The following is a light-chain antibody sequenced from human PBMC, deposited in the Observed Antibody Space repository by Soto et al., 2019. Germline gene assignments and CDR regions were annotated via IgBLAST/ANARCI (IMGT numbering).Light chain of an antibody. Sequence: EIVLTQSPGTLSLSPGERATLSCRASQSVSSSFLAWYQQRPGQAPRLLIFGASYRATGIPDRFSGSGSGTDFTLTISRLEPEDFAVYYCQHYGDSPPKYTFGPGTNVDSK. CDR2: GAS. V-gene: IGKV3-20*01. CDR3: QHYGDSPPKYT. CDR1: QSVSSSF. J-gene: IGKJ3*01.